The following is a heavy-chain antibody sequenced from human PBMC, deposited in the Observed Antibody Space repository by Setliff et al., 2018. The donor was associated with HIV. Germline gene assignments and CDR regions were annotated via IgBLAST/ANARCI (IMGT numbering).Heavy chain of an antibody. CDR2: ISTSGST. J-gene: IGHJ5*02. D-gene: IGHD6-13*01. Sequence: PSATLSLTCTVSGGSIRSGSYYWTWIRQPAGKGLEWIGHISTSGSTNYNPSLKSRVTISVDSSKNQFSLRLSSVTAADTAVYYCAREWVLAATGTGIDPWGQGTLVTVSS. CDR3: AREWVLAATGTGIDP. V-gene: IGHV4-61*09. CDR1: GGSIRSGSYY.